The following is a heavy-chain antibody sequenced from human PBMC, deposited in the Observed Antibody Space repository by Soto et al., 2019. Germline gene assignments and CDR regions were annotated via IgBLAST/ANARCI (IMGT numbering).Heavy chain of an antibody. CDR2: IYYSGRT. Sequence: QVQLQESGPGLVKPSETLSLTCTVSGGSISSYYWSWIRQPPGKGLEWIGYIYYSGRTNYNPSLKSRVTISVDTSKNQFSLKLSSVTAADTAVYYCARLTGHYYYGMDVWGQGTTVTVSS. J-gene: IGHJ6*02. CDR1: GGSISSYY. CDR3: ARLTGHYYYGMDV. V-gene: IGHV4-59*08.